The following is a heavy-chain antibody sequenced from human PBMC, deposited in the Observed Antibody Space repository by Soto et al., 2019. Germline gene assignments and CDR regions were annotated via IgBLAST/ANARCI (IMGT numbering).Heavy chain of an antibody. CDR3: ARTYSSSWSPFDY. Sequence: SDTLSLTCAVNGVSFFGYHWSWIRQPPGKGLEWIGEINQSGSTNYNPSLKSRVTISVDTSKNQFSLKLSSVTAADTAVYYCARTYSSSWSPFDYWGQGTLVTVS. J-gene: IGHJ4*02. V-gene: IGHV4-34*01. CDR1: GVSFFGYH. CDR2: INQSGST. D-gene: IGHD6-13*01.